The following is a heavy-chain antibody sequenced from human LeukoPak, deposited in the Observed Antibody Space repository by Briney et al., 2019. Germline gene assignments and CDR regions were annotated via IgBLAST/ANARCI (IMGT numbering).Heavy chain of an antibody. D-gene: IGHD3-9*01. CDR3: ARSGRYFETQ. CDR2: INHSGST. J-gene: IGHJ4*02. CDR1: GGSLSGYY. Sequence: SETLSLTCAVYGGSLSGYYWSWIRQPPGKWLEWIGEINHSGSTNYNPSLKSRVTISLDTSKNQFSLKLTSVTVADTAVYYCARSGRYFETQWGQGTLVTVSS. V-gene: IGHV4-34*01.